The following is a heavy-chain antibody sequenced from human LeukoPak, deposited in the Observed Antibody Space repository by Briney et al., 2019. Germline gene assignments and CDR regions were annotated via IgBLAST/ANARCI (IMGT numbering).Heavy chain of an antibody. V-gene: IGHV5-51*01. J-gene: IGHJ4*02. CDR2: IYPGDSAT. CDR3: ARAPGIAAATLPFDY. Sequence: GESLKISCKGSGYSFTSYWIGWVRQMPGKGLEWMGIIYPGDSATRYSPSFQGQVTISADKSISTAYLQWSSLKASDTAMYYCARAPGIAAATLPFDYWGQGTLVTVSS. D-gene: IGHD6-13*01. CDR1: GYSFTSYW.